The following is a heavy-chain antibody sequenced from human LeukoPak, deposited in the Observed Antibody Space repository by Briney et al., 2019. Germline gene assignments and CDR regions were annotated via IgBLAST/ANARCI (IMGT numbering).Heavy chain of an antibody. Sequence: PGGSLRLSCAASGFTFSSYAMSWVRQAPGKGLEWVSAISGSGGSTYYADSVKGRFTISRDNSKNTLYLQMNSLRAEDTAVYYCAKDHDILTGYHNDYWGQGTLVTVSP. V-gene: IGHV3-23*01. CDR1: GFTFSSYA. CDR2: ISGSGGST. J-gene: IGHJ4*02. CDR3: AKDHDILTGYHNDY. D-gene: IGHD3-9*01.